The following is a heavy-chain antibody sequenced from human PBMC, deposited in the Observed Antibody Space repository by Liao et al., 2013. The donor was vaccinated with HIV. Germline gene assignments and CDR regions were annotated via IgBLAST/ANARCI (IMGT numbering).Heavy chain of an antibody. Sequence: QVHLQQSGAGRLQPSETLSLICSVSGASLSGYYWSWIRQPAGKRLEWIGRIFPTGSTDYNPSLKSRVTMSVDRSKNQVSLKLSSVTAADTAVYYCARDRKDYVWGTFYHMDVWGKGTTVVVSS. CDR2: IFPTGST. CDR1: GASLSGYY. D-gene: IGHD3-16*01. J-gene: IGHJ6*03. V-gene: IGHV4-4*07. CDR3: ARDRKDYVWGTFYHMDV.